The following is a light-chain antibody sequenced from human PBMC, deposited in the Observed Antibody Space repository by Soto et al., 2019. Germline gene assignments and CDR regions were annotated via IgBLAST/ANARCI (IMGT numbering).Light chain of an antibody. V-gene: IGLV2-8*01. CDR3: SSYAGSNNVL. CDR1: SSDVGGYDY. J-gene: IGLJ2*01. Sequence: QSVLTQPPSASGSPGQSVTISCTGTSSDVGGYDYVSWYQQHPGKAPKFIIYEVNKRPSGVPDRFSGSKSGNTASLTVSGLQAEDEADYYCSSYAGSNNVLFGGGTKLTVL. CDR2: EVN.